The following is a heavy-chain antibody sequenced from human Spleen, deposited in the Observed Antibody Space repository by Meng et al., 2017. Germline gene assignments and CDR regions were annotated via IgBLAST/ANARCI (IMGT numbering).Heavy chain of an antibody. Sequence: QDYLQNPCPEVEKPRGSVLVTCKASAYAFGSYGICWVRQGSGQGLELMGWFVDYRDTSPAPKFQHRLTMTTDTLTNTVFMELTSLTPDDTAVYYCARGNPGRSYCDYWGQGTLVTVSS. D-gene: IGHD3-10*01. CDR2: FVDYRDT. J-gene: IGHJ4*02. CDR1: AYAFGSYG. V-gene: IGHV1-18*01. CDR3: ARGNPGRSYCDY.